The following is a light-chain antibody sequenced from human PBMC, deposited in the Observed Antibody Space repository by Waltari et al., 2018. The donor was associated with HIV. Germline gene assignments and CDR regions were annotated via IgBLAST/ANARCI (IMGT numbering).Light chain of an antibody. CDR3: TTWDSSVTAWV. J-gene: IGLJ3*02. Sequence: QSVLTQPPSASGTPGQRVTISCSGSSSNIGSDFVYWYQQLPGTAPKLLIYSKDQRPSGVPDRFSGSKSGTSASLAIRGLRSEDEADYYCTTWDSSVTAWVFGGGTKLTVL. CDR2: SKD. CDR1: SSNIGSDF. V-gene: IGLV1-47*02.